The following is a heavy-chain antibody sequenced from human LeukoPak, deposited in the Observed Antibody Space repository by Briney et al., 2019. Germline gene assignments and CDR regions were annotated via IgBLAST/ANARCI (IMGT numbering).Heavy chain of an antibody. V-gene: IGHV1-18*01. CDR1: GYTFTSYG. CDR3: ARDSVVPAAMFWFDP. CDR2: ISAYNGNT. J-gene: IGHJ5*02. D-gene: IGHD2-2*01. Sequence: GASVKVSCKASGYTFTSYGISWVRQAPGQGLEWMGWISAYNGNTNYAQKLQGRVTMTTDTSTSTAYMELRSLRSDDTAVYYCARDSVVPAAMFWFDPWGQGTLDTVSS.